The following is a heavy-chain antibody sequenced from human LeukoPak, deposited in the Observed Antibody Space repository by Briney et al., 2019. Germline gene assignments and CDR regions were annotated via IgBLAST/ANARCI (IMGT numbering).Heavy chain of an antibody. CDR3: ARQPNYYDSSGYRRVADWFDP. J-gene: IGHJ5*02. Sequence: SETLSLTCTVSGGSISSSSYYWGWIRQPPGKGLEWIGSIYYSGSTYYNPSLKSRVIISVDTSKNQFSLKLSSVTAADTAVYYCARQPNYYDSSGYRRVADWFDPWGQGTLVTVSS. V-gene: IGHV4-39*01. CDR2: IYYSGST. CDR1: GGSISSSSYY. D-gene: IGHD3-22*01.